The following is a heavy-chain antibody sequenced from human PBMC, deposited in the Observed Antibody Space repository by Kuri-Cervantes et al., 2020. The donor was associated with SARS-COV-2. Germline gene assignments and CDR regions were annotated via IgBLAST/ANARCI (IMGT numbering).Heavy chain of an antibody. J-gene: IGHJ4*02. CDR1: GYTFTHYS. V-gene: IGHV1-18*01. D-gene: IGHD4-17*01. CDR3: ARSWSMTKVTTVDY. CDR2: VSAYNGFT. Sequence: ASVKVSCKASGYTFTHYSFSWVRQAPGQGFEWMGWVSAYNGFTNYAQKFQDRVTMTTDTSTSTAYMDLRSLRSDDTAVYYCARSWSMTKVTTVDYWGQGTLVTVSS.